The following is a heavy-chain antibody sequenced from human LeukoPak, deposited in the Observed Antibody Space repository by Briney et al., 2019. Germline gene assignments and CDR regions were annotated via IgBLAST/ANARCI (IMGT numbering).Heavy chain of an antibody. V-gene: IGHV5-51*01. CDR3: ARLLNFNWNRGSYYGMDV. D-gene: IGHD1-20*01. Sequence: GESLKISCTGSGYSFTSYWIGWVRQMPGKGLEWMGIIYPGDSDTRYSPSFQGQVTISADTSISTAYLQWSSLKASDTAMYYCARLLNFNWNRGSYYGMDVWGQGTTVTVSS. CDR2: IYPGDSDT. J-gene: IGHJ6*02. CDR1: GYSFTSYW.